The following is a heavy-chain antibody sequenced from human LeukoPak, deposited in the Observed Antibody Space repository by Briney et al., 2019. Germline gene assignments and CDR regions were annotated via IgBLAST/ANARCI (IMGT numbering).Heavy chain of an antibody. CDR2: IYTSGST. D-gene: IGHD1-26*01. CDR3: ARKGAAYYFDY. Sequence: SETLSLTCTVSGGSISSYYWSWIRQPAGKGLGWIGRIYTSGSTNYNPSLKSRVTMSVDTSKNQFSLKLSSVTAADTAVYYCARKGAAYYFDYWGQGTLVTVSS. J-gene: IGHJ4*02. V-gene: IGHV4-4*07. CDR1: GGSISSYY.